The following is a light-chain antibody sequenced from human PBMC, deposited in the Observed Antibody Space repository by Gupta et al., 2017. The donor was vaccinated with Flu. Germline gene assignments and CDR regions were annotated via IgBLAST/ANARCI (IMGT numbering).Light chain of an antibody. CDR3: QQDDNSHHT. V-gene: IGKV3-20*01. CDR2: AAS. J-gene: IGKJ4*02. Sequence: VFTQSPRPLSFSPGERAPLSCRTSQSVRSSYLNWYQQKPGQAPRLVIYAASTRATGIPDRFSGSGSGTXFTLTIXRLQAEDFAVYYCQQDDNSHHTFGXGTKVEIK. CDR1: QSVRSSY.